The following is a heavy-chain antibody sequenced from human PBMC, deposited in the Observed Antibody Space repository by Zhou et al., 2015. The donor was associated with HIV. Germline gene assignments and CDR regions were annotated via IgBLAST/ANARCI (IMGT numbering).Heavy chain of an antibody. D-gene: IGHD3-16*01. CDR3: ARDRGKGDSLDY. Sequence: VRLVQSGGGVVQPGRSLRLSCGASGFTFSSYCMHWVRQAPGKGLEWVGRVKSKTDGGTREYAAPVKGRFTISRDDSKNTLYLEMNSLRVEDTAIYYCARDRGKGDSLDYWGQGALVTVAS. CDR2: VKSKTDGGTR. CDR1: GFTFSSYC. J-gene: IGHJ4*02. V-gene: IGHV3-15*01.